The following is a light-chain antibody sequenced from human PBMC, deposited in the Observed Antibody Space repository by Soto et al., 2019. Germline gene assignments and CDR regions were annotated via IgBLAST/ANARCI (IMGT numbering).Light chain of an antibody. J-gene: IGLJ2*01. Sequence: QSALTQPPSASGSPGQSVAISCTGTSSDVGGYDDVSWYQQHPGKAPKLMIYEVTKRPSGVPDRFSGSKSGNTASLTVSGLQAEDEADYYCSSYGGNNNLLFGGGTKLTVL. CDR3: SSYGGNNNLL. CDR2: EVT. V-gene: IGLV2-8*01. CDR1: SSDVGGYDD.